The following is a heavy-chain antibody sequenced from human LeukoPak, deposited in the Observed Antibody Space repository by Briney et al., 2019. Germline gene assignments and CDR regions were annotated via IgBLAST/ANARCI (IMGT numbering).Heavy chain of an antibody. D-gene: IGHD3-3*01. V-gene: IGHV4-34*01. J-gene: IGHJ4*02. CDR2: INHSGST. Sequence: PSETLSLICAVYGGSFSGYYWSWIRQPPGKGLEWIGEINHSGSTNYNPSLKSRVTISVDTSKNQFSLKLSSVTAADRAVYYCARLSGYYIDYWGQGTLVTVSS. CDR1: GGSFSGYY. CDR3: ARLSGYYIDY.